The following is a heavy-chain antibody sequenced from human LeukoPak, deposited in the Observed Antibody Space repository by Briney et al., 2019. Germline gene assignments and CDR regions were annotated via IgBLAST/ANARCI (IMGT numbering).Heavy chain of an antibody. Sequence: PGGSLRLSCAASGFTFSSYEMNWVRQAPGKGLEWVSYISSSGSTIYYADSVKGRFTISRDNAKNTLFLQMNSPRVEDTAVYYCARAGNAFDIWGQGTMVTVSS. J-gene: IGHJ3*02. CDR1: GFTFSSYE. V-gene: IGHV3-48*03. CDR2: ISSSGSTI. D-gene: IGHD1-14*01. CDR3: ARAGNAFDI.